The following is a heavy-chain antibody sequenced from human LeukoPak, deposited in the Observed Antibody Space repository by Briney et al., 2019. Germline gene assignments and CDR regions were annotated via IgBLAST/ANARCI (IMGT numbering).Heavy chain of an antibody. Sequence: PSETLSLTCTVSGGSISSYYWSWIRQPPGKGLEWIGYIYYSGSTNYNPSLKSRVTISVDTSKNQLSLKLSSVTAADTAVYYCASSSSGWFGLYHYWGQGTLVTVSS. CDR2: IYYSGST. V-gene: IGHV4-59*01. CDR1: GGSISSYY. D-gene: IGHD6-19*01. J-gene: IGHJ4*02. CDR3: ASSSSGWFGLYHY.